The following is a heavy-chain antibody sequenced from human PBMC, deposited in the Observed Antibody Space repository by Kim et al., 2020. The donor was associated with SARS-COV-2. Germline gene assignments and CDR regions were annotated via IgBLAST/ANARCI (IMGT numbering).Heavy chain of an antibody. Sequence: GGSLRLSCAASGFTFSSYGMHWVRQAPGKGLEWVAVIWYDGSNKYYADSVKGRFTISRDNSKNTLYLQMNSLRAEDTAVYYCASGPGYCSGGSCRNFDYWGQGTLVTVSS. J-gene: IGHJ4*02. V-gene: IGHV3-33*01. D-gene: IGHD2-15*01. CDR2: IWYDGSNK. CDR3: ASGPGYCSGGSCRNFDY. CDR1: GFTFSSYG.